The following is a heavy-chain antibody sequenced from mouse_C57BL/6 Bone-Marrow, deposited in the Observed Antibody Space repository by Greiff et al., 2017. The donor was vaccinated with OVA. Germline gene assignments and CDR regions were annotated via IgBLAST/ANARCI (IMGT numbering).Heavy chain of an antibody. CDR1: GYSFTDYN. J-gene: IGHJ4*01. Sequence: EVKLMESGPELVKPGASVKISCKASGYSFTDYNMNWVKQSNGKSLEWIGVINPNYGTTSYNQKFKGKATLTVDQSSSTAYMQLNSLTSEDSAVYYCAREGQLRLRTFYAMDYWGQGTSVTVSS. CDR2: INPNYGTT. V-gene: IGHV1-39*01. CDR3: AREGQLRLRTFYAMDY. D-gene: IGHD3-2*02.